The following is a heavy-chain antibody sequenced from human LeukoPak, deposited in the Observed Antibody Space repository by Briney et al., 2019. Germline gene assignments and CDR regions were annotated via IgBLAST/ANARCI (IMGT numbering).Heavy chain of an antibody. CDR1: AGSFSGDY. CDR2: INQRGRT. D-gene: IGHD4-17*01. J-gene: IGHJ4*02. CDR3: ARGRDGEDY. Sequence: SETLSLTCAVYAGSFSGDYWSCIRQPPGKGREWNGKINQRGRTNYNPSLKSRVTISVDTSKNQFSLKLSSVTAADTAVYYCARGRDGEDYWGQGTLGTVSS. V-gene: IGHV4-34*01.